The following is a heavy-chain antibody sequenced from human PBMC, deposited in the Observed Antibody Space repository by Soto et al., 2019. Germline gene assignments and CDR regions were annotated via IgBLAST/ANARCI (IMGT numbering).Heavy chain of an antibody. V-gene: IGHV1-18*01. J-gene: IGHJ6*02. CDR1: GYTFTRYG. CDR3: AKNGQPPYYYYGLDV. Sequence: QGHLVQSGAEVKKPGASVKVSCKASGYTFTRYGISWVRQAPGQGLEWMGWISGYNGDTNHAQNLKDRVTMTIDTSTNTAYMELRSLTSDDTAVYYCAKNGQPPYYYYGLDVWGQGTTVTVSS. D-gene: IGHD2-8*01. CDR2: ISGYNGDT.